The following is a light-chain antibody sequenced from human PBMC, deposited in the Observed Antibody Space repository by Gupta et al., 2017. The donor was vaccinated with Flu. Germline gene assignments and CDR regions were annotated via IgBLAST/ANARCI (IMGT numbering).Light chain of an antibody. CDR3: QQHRNWPPWT. J-gene: IGKJ1*01. CDR1: QSIDIY. CDR2: DAS. Sequence: EIVLTQSPATLSLSPGERATLSCRASQSIDIYLAWYQQKPGQAPRLLIYDASNRATGVPDRFSGSGCGTYFTLTISSREPGDFAVYYLQQHRNWPPWTFGQGTKVEIK. V-gene: IGKV3-11*01.